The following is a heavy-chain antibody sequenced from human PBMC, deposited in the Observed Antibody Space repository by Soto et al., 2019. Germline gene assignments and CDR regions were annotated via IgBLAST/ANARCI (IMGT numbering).Heavy chain of an antibody. CDR1: GGSISSYY. J-gene: IGHJ6*02. V-gene: IGHV4-59*01. D-gene: IGHD3-10*01. CDR3: ARDGVNYGSGSYYYGMDV. Sequence: SETLSLTCTVSGGSISSYYWSWIRQPPGKGLEWIGYIYYSGSTNYNPSLKSRVTISVDTSKNQFSLKLSSVTAADTAVYYCARDGVNYGSGSYYYGMDVWGQGTTVTVSS. CDR2: IYYSGST.